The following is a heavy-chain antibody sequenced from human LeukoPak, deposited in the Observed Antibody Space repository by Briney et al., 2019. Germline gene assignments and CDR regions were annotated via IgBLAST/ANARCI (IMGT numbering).Heavy chain of an antibody. CDR3: ASGFSGYAYYYYGMDV. V-gene: IGHV4-61*01. Sequence: SETLSLTCTVSGGSVSSGSYYWSWIRQPPGKGLEWIGYIYYSGSTNYNPSLKSRVTISVDTSKNQFSLKLSSVTAADTAVYYCASGFSGYAYYYYGMDVWGKGNTVTVSS. CDR2: IYYSGST. D-gene: IGHD5-12*01. CDR1: GGSVSSGSYY. J-gene: IGHJ6*04.